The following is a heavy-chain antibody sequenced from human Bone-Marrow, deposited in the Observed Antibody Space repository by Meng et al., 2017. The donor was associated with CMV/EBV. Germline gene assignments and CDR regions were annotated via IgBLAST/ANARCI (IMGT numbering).Heavy chain of an antibody. CDR1: GFTVSSNY. Sequence: EVQLVESGGDFIPPGGSLRLSCAASGFTVSSNYMSWVRQAPVKGLEWVSVIYSGGSTYYADSVKGRFTISRDNSKNTLYLQMNSLRAEDTAVYYCARDSSSSLDYWGQGTLVTVSS. V-gene: IGHV3-53*01. CDR3: ARDSSSSLDY. J-gene: IGHJ4*02. CDR2: IYSGGST. D-gene: IGHD6-6*01.